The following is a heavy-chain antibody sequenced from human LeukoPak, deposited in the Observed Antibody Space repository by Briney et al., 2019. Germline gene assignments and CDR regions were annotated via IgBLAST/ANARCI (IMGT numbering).Heavy chain of an antibody. CDR1: GGSISSYY. J-gene: IGHJ4*02. Sequence: TSETLSLTCTVSGGSISSYYWSWIRQPPGKGLEWIGSIYYSGSTYYNPSLKSRVTISVDTSKNQFSLKLSSVTAADTAVYYCASPRGSLDYWGQGTLVTVSS. CDR3: ASPRGSLDY. CDR2: IYYSGST. D-gene: IGHD3-10*01. V-gene: IGHV4-39*01.